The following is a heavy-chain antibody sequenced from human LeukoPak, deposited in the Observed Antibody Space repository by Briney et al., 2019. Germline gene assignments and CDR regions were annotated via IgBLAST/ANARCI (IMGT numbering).Heavy chain of an antibody. J-gene: IGHJ4*02. Sequence: PSQTLSLTCTVSGGSISSGDYYWSWIRQPPGKGLEWIGYIYYSGSTYYNPSLKSRVTISVDTSKNQFSLKLSSVTAADTAVYYCASELLGGSFFDYWGQGTLVTVSS. CDR2: IYYSGST. D-gene: IGHD1-26*01. CDR3: ASELLGGSFFDY. V-gene: IGHV4-30-4*08. CDR1: GGSISSGDYY.